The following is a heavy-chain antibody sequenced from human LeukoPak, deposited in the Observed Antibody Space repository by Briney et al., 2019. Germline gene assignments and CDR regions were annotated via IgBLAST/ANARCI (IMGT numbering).Heavy chain of an antibody. CDR2: IYYSGST. J-gene: IGHJ5*02. CDR3: ARRNYGSGSQFDP. CDR1: GGSISNYY. V-gene: IGHV4-59*01. D-gene: IGHD3-10*01. Sequence: SETLSLTCTVSGGSISNYYWTWIRQPPGKGLEWIGYIYYSGSTNYNPSLKSRVTISVDPSMNQCSLKLSSVTAAVTAVYYCARRNYGSGSQFDPWGQGTLVTVSS.